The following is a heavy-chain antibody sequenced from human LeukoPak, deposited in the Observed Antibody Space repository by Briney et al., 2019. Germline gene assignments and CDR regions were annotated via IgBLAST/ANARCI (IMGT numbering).Heavy chain of an antibody. CDR1: GGSFSGYY. J-gene: IGHJ3*02. Sequence: PSETLSLTCAVYGGSFSGYYWSWIRQPPGKGLEWIGEINHSGSTNYNPSLKSRVTISVDTSKNQFSLKLSSVTAADTAVYYCARGLYYAYYYDSSGYYRGSYSIWGQGTMVTVSS. V-gene: IGHV4-34*01. CDR2: INHSGST. CDR3: ARGLYYAYYYDSSGYYRGSYSI. D-gene: IGHD3-22*01.